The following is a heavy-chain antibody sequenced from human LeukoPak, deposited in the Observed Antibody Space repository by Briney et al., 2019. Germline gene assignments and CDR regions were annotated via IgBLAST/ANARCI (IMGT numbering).Heavy chain of an antibody. J-gene: IGHJ4*02. CDR2: IWCDGSNK. CDR1: GFTFSSYG. Sequence: GGSLRLSCAASGFTFSSYGMHWVRQAPGKGLEWVALIWCDGSNKYYADSVKGRLTFSRDNSKNTLYLQMNSLRAEDTAVYYCAREGPRGNSQFDYWGQGTLVTVSS. D-gene: IGHD2/OR15-2a*01. V-gene: IGHV3-33*01. CDR3: AREGPRGNSQFDY.